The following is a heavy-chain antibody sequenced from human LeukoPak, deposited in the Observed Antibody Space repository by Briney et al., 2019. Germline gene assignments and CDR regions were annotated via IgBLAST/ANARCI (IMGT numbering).Heavy chain of an antibody. CDR2: IYYSGST. D-gene: IGHD3-22*01. CDR3: ARKLDPYDSSGYYFDY. V-gene: IGHV4-61*01. J-gene: IGHJ4*02. CDR1: GGSVSSGSYY. Sequence: PSETLSLTCTVSGGSVSSGSYYWSWIRQPPGKGLEWIGYIYYSGSTNYNPSLKSRVTISVDTSKSQFSLKLSSVTAADTAVYYCARKLDPYDSSGYYFDYWGQGTLVTVSS.